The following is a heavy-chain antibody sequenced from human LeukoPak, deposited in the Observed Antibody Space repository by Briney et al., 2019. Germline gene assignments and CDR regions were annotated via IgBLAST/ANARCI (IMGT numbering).Heavy chain of an antibody. CDR2: IKPDGSDK. V-gene: IGHV3-7*04. CDR3: ARGSGDY. Sequence: GGSLRLSCAASGLTFSGYWMNWVRQAPGKGLEWVANIKPDGSDKYYVDSVKGRFTISRDNAKNSLYLQMTSLRAEDTAVYYCARGSGDYSGQGTLVTVSS. CDR1: GLTFSGYW. J-gene: IGHJ4*02.